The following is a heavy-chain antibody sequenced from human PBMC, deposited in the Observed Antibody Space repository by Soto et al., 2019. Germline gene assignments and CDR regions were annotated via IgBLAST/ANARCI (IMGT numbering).Heavy chain of an antibody. CDR2: INHSGRT. CDR3: ARGRGYCSSTSCYTDRRDYY. Sequence: QVQLQQWGAGLLKPSETLSLTCAVYGGSFSGYYCSWIRQPPGKGLEWIGEINHSGRTNYNPSLKSRVTISVDTSKHQFSLKLSSVTAADTAVYYCARGRGYCSSTSCYTDRRDYYWGQGPLVTVSS. V-gene: IGHV4-34*01. CDR1: GGSFSGYY. D-gene: IGHD2-2*01. J-gene: IGHJ4*02.